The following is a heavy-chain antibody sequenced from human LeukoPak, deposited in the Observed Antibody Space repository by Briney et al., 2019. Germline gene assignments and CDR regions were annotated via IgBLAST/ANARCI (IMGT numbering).Heavy chain of an antibody. J-gene: IGHJ3*02. D-gene: IGHD2-2*01. CDR3: AREDVVPAAVDI. CDR2: ISYDGSNK. CDR1: GFTFSSYA. V-gene: IGHV3-30-3*01. Sequence: GGSLRLSCAASGFTFSSYAMHWVRQAPGKGLEWVAVISYDGSNKYYADSVKGRFPISRDNSKNTLYLQMNSLRAEDTAVYYCAREDVVPAAVDIWGQGTMVTVSS.